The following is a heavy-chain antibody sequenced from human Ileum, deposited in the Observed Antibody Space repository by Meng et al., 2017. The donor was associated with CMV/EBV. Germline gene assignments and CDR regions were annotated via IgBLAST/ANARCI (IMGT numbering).Heavy chain of an antibody. CDR2: ISSSGSTI. D-gene: IGHD6-19*01. CDR3: ASGIAVAGYYYYYGMDV. V-gene: IGHV3-48*03. Sequence: GESLKISCAASGFTFSSYEMNWVRQAPGKGLGWVSYISSSGSTIYYADSVKGRFTISRDNAKNSLYLQMNSLSAEDTAVYYCASGIAVAGYYYYYGMDVWGQGTTVTVSS. CDR1: GFTFSSYE. J-gene: IGHJ6*02.